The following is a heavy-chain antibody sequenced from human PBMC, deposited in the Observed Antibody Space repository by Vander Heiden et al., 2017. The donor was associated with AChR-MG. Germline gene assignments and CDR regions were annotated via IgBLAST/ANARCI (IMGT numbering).Heavy chain of an antibody. J-gene: IGHJ6*03. CDR2: IYTSGST. Sequence: VQLQESGPGLVKPSETLSLTRPVSGCSISSYYWSWIRQPAGKGLEWIGRIYTSGSTNYSTTLKSRVTMSVDTSKTKFSLKLSSVPTADTAVYYCAGEGPGYCSGGSCYSGGWERYSYYYYYMDVWGKGTTVTVSS. CDR3: AGEGPGYCSGGSCYSGGWERYSYYYYYMDV. V-gene: IGHV4-4*07. D-gene: IGHD2-15*01. CDR1: GCSISSYY.